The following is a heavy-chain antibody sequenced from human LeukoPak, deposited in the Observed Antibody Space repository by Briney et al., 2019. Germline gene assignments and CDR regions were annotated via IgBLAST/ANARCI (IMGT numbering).Heavy chain of an antibody. J-gene: IGHJ4*02. CDR2: IHSNGGT. CDR1: GSSINNFY. V-gene: IGHV4-59*08. CDR3: ARHVSGIYGSRGDLDH. Sequence: PSETLSLTCSVSGSSINNFYWSWIRQPPGMRLEWIGYIHSNGGTNYNPSLKSRITMLVDTSKNQFSLKLNSVTAADTAVYYCARHVSGIYGSRGDLDHWGPGTLVTVSS. D-gene: IGHD3-10*01.